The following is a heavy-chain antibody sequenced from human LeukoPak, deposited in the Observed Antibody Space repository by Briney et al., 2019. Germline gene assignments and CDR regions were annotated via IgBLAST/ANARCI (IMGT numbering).Heavy chain of an antibody. V-gene: IGHV4-39*07. CDR1: GGSISSSSYY. Sequence: PSETLSLTCTVSGGSISSSSYYWGWIRQPPGKGLKWIGSISHSGSTNYNPSLKSRVTISVDTSKNQFSLKLSSVTAADTAVYYCARGPRGSIAARPLRGGDAFDIWGQGTMVTVSS. CDR3: ARGPRGSIAARPLRGGDAFDI. J-gene: IGHJ3*02. CDR2: ISHSGST. D-gene: IGHD6-6*01.